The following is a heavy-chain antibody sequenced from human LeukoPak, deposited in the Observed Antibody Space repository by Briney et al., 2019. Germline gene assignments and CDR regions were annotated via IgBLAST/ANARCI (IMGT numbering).Heavy chain of an antibody. CDR3: ARHGSYRYYFDY. Sequence: SETLSLTCTVSGGSISSSSYYWGWIRQPPGKGLEWIGYIYHSGSTYYNPSLKSRVTISLDTSKNQFSLRLSSMTAADTAVYYCARHGSYRYYFDYWGQGTLVTVSS. V-gene: IGHV4-39*01. CDR2: IYHSGST. D-gene: IGHD3-10*01. CDR1: GGSISSSSYY. J-gene: IGHJ4*02.